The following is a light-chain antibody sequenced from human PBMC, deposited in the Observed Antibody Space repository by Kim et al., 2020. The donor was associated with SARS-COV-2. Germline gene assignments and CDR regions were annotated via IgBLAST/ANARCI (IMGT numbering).Light chain of an antibody. J-gene: IGKJ3*01. CDR1: HSVSSSY. Sequence: SPGERATLSCRASHSVSSSYLAWYQQKPGQAPRLLIYGASSRATGSPDRFSGSGSGTDFTRTISRLEPEDFAVYFCQQYGSSRFTFGPGTKVDIK. V-gene: IGKV3-20*01. CDR3: QQYGSSRFT. CDR2: GAS.